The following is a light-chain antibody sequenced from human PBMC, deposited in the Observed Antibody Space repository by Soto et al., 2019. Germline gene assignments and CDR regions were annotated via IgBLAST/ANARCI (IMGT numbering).Light chain of an antibody. V-gene: IGKV3-11*01. J-gene: IGKJ5*01. Sequence: EIVLTQSPATLSLSPGERATLSCRASQSVSSYLAWYQQKPGQAPRLLIYDASNRATGIPARFSGSGSGTDFTLTISSLGPEDCAVYYCHQRSNWFTFGQGTRLEIK. CDR2: DAS. CDR1: QSVSSY. CDR3: HQRSNWFT.